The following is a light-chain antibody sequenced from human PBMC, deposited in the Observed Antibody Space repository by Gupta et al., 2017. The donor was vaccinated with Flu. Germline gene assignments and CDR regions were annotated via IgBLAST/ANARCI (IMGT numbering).Light chain of an antibody. V-gene: IGKV3-15*01. CDR2: GVS. J-gene: IGKJ1*01. CDR1: QSVSSN. Sequence: EIVMTQSPATLSVSPGERATLSCRASQSVSSNLAWYQQKPGQAPRLLIYGVSTRATGIPARFSGSGSGTEFTLTISSLQSENFAVYYCQQYNNWPPWTFGQGPRWKSN. CDR3: QQYNNWPPWT.